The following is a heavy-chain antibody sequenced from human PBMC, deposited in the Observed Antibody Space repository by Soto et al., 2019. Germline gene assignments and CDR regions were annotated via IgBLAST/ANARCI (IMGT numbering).Heavy chain of an antibody. CDR3: TKEDGYGSSWFEFDY. V-gene: IGHV3-23*01. CDR2: ISGSGGST. Sequence: EVQLLESGGGLVQPGGSLRLSCAASGFTFSSYAMSWVRQAPGKGLEWVSAISGSGGSTCYADSVKGRFTISRDNSKKTLNLQRNSLRAEDTAVYYCTKEDGYGSSWFEFDYWGQGPLVSVSS. D-gene: IGHD6-13*01. J-gene: IGHJ4*02. CDR1: GFTFSSYA.